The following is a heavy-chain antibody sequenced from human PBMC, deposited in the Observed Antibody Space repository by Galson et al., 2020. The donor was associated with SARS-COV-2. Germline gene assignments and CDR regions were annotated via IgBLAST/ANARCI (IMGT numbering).Heavy chain of an antibody. Sequence: ASETLSLTCTVSGGSISSSTYYWGWIRQPPGTGLEWIGSIYYRGSTYYNPSLKSRVTISLDTSKNQFSLKLTSVTAADTAVYYCAPYSSSWYPLDYWGQGTLVTVSS. D-gene: IGHD6-13*01. CDR3: APYSSSWYPLDY. V-gene: IGHV4-39*07. J-gene: IGHJ4*02. CDR2: IYYRGST. CDR1: GGSISSSTYY.